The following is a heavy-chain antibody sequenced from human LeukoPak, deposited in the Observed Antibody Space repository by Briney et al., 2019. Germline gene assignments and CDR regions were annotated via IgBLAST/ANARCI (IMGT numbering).Heavy chain of an antibody. CDR1: GGSISSYY. V-gene: IGHV4-59*01. J-gene: IGHJ6*03. CDR3: ARGVPVVLAYMDV. CDR2: IYHGGST. D-gene: IGHD2-8*02. Sequence: PSETLSLTCTVSGGSISSYYWSWIRQPPGKGLEWIGNIYHGGSTNYNPSLKSRVTISVDTSKNQFSLKLSSVTAADTAVYYCARGVPVVLAYMDVWGKGTTVTVSS.